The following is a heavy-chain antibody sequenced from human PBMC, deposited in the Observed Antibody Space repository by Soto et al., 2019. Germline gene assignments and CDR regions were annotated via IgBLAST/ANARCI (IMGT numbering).Heavy chain of an antibody. D-gene: IGHD3-16*01. Sequence: PAGSLRLSCAASGRSVVGSYMNWFRHSPQKGLERISVIYPDDNTYYAESVRGRFTLSKDSSRNTVSLQMNSLRAEDTAVYYCARLPGAVYYDNRDHDFHQYWGQGTMVNVSS. V-gene: IGHV3-53*01. J-gene: IGHJ4*02. CDR2: IYPDDNT. CDR1: GRSVVGSY. CDR3: ARLPGAVYYDNRDHDFHQY.